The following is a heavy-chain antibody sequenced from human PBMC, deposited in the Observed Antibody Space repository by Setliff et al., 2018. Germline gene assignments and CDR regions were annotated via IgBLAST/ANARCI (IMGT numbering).Heavy chain of an antibody. V-gene: IGHV4-34*01. CDR3: ARSGDYGSGRLSP. CDR1: GGSFSGYY. J-gene: IGHJ5*02. CDR2: IYDSGST. D-gene: IGHD3-10*01. Sequence: SETLSLTCAVYGGSFSGYYWSWIRQPPGKGLGWIGSIYDSGSTYYNPSLKSRVTISVDTSKKQFSLKLTSVTAADTAVYYCARSGDYGSGRLSPWGQGTLVTVSS.